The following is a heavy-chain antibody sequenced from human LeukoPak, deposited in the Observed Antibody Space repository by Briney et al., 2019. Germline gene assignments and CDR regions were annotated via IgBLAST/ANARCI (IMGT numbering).Heavy chain of an antibody. V-gene: IGHV3-23*01. CDR1: VFTFSSYA. CDR3: PRDPSRSWWGYFDY. J-gene: IGHJ4*02. CDR2: ISGSGGST. D-gene: IGHD6-13*01. Sequence: GVSLRLSCAASVFTFSSYAMSWVRGAPGKGLEWVSAISGSGGSTYYADAVKGRFTISRDNSKNRLYLQMNSLRAEDTAVYYCPRDPSRSWWGYFDYWGQGALVTVSS.